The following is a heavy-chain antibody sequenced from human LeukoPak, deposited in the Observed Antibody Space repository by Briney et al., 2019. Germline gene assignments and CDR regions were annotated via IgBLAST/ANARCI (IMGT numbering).Heavy chain of an antibody. CDR3: AAQIAARPPGWFDP. Sequence: PSETLSLTCAVYGGSFSGYYWSWIRQPPGKGLEWIGEINHSGSTNYNPSLKSRVTISVDTSKNQFSLKLSSVTAADTAVYYCAAQIAARPPGWFDPWGQGTLVTVSS. D-gene: IGHD6-6*01. V-gene: IGHV4-34*01. CDR2: INHSGST. J-gene: IGHJ5*02. CDR1: GGSFSGYY.